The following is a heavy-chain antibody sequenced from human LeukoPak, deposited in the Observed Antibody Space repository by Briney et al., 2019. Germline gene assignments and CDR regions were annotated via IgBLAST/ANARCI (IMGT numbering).Heavy chain of an antibody. CDR1: GFTFSGSA. Sequence: GGSLRLSCAASGFTFSGSAMHWVRQASGKGLEWVGRIRSKANSYATAYAASVKGRFTISRDDSKNTAYLQMNSLKTEDTAVYYCTRQGGTGANYFDYWGQGTLVTVSS. J-gene: IGHJ4*02. D-gene: IGHD2-8*02. CDR2: IRSKANSYAT. CDR3: TRQGGTGANYFDY. V-gene: IGHV3-73*01.